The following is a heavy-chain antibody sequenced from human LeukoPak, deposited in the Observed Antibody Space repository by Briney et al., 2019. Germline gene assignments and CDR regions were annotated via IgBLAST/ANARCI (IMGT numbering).Heavy chain of an antibody. V-gene: IGHV3-48*04. CDR2: SGPSGGTR. CDR1: GFMFGNHG. CDR3: ARVSPMTDGAFDL. J-gene: IGHJ3*01. Sequence: GGSLRLSCEGSGFMFGNHGLIWVRQAPGKGLYWLSFSGPSGGTRLYADSVKGRFAISRDNAENSVFLQMNSLRVEDTAVYYCARVSPMTDGAFDLWGQGVMVTVSS. D-gene: IGHD2-21*02.